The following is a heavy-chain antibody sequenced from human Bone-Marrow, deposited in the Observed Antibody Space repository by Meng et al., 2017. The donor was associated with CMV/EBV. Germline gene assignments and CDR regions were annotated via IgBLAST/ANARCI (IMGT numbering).Heavy chain of an antibody. J-gene: IGHJ6*02. CDR2: IKQDGSEK. V-gene: IGHV3-7*01. CDR1: GFTFSNYW. CDR3: ARTPWAARPPGPYYGMDV. Sequence: GGSLRLSCAASGFTFSNYWMNWVRQAPGKGLEWVANIKQDGSEKYYVDSVKGRFTISRDNAKNSLYLQMNSLRAEDTAVYYCARTPWAARPPGPYYGMDVWGQGTTVTVSS. D-gene: IGHD6-6*01.